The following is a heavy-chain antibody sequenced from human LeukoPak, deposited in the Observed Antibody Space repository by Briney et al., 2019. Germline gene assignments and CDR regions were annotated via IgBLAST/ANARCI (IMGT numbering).Heavy chain of an antibody. J-gene: IGHJ4*02. V-gene: IGHV4-59*01. D-gene: IGHD2-2*01. CDR1: GGSISSYY. CDR3: ARGDIVVVPADVYFDY. CDR2: IYYNGNT. Sequence: SETLSLTCTVSGGSISSYYWSWIRQPPGKGLEWIGYIYYNGNTNYNPSLRSRVTISVDTSKNQFSLKLSSVTAADTAVYYCARGDIVVVPADVYFDYWGQGTLVTVSS.